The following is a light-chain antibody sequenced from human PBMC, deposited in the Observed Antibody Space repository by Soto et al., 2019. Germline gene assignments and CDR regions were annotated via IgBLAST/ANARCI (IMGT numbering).Light chain of an antibody. V-gene: IGKV1-5*03. CDR3: QHYNSYSEA. CDR2: KAS. Sequence: DIQMTQSPSSRSSAVIDIVTISWRASQTITTYLNFYQQKPGKAPKLLIYKASTLKSGVPSRFSGSGSGTEFTLTISSLQPDDFATYYCQHYNSYSEAFGQGTKVDIK. J-gene: IGKJ1*01. CDR1: QTITTY.